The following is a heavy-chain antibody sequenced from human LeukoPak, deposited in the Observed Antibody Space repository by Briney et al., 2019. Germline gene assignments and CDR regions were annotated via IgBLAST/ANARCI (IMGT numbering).Heavy chain of an antibody. V-gene: IGHV3-48*01. D-gene: IGHD5-18*01. J-gene: IGHJ4*02. CDR2: ISSSSSTI. Sequence: GGSLRLSCAASGFTFSSYSMNWVRQAPGKGLEWVSYISSSSSTIYYADSVKGRFTISRDNAKNSLYLQMNSLRAEDTAVYYCGRETAGYSYGTLGVYWGQGTLVTVSS. CDR3: GRETAGYSYGTLGVY. CDR1: GFTFSSYS.